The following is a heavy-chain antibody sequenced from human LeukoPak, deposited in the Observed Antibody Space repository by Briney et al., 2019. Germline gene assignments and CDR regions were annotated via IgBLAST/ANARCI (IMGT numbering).Heavy chain of an antibody. Sequence: GGSLTLSCAASGFTFSHAWVSWVRQCPGKGREWVGRIKSKNDGATRDYAAPVKGRFTISRDESKAEVYLHMTSLKAEDTAVYYCVGRPWNFDYWGQGTLDTVSS. CDR1: GFTFSHAW. D-gene: IGHD1-1*01. CDR3: VGRPWNFDY. J-gene: IGHJ4*02. V-gene: IGHV3-15*01. CDR2: IKSKNDGATR.